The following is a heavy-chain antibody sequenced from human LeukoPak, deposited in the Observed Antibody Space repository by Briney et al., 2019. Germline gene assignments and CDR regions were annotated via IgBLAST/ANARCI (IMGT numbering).Heavy chain of an antibody. J-gene: IGHJ5*02. CDR2: ITGNHGPT. D-gene: IGHD4-17*01. V-gene: IGHV3-23*01. Sequence: GGSLRLSCAASGFTFSSYWMSWVRQAPGKGLEWVSSITGNHGPTYNTDSVKGRFTISRDNSQNTLYLQMNSLRAEDTAVYYCTKDPNGDYVGAFDPWGQGTLVTVSS. CDR3: TKDPNGDYVGAFDP. CDR1: GFTFSSYW.